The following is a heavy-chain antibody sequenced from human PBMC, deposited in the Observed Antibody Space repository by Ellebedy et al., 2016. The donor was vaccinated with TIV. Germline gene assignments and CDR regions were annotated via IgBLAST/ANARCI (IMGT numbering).Heavy chain of an antibody. D-gene: IGHD3-9*01. CDR2: INAGNGYT. V-gene: IGHV1-3*01. J-gene: IGHJ4*02. CDR1: GYTFTNYA. CDR3: ATRSLDINSDWFWDF. Sequence: ASVKVSXKASGYTFTNYAMHWVRQAPGQGLEWMGWINAGNGYTKYSQKFQGRVTITRDTSASTAYMELTSLRSEDTAVYYCATRSLDINSDWFWDFWGQGTLVTVSS.